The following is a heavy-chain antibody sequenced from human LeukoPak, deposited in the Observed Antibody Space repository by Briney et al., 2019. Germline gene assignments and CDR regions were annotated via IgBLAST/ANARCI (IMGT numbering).Heavy chain of an antibody. CDR3: ARDSDL. J-gene: IGHJ4*02. V-gene: IGHV4-30-2*01. CDR2: IYHSGST. Sequence: PSETLSLTCAVSGGSISSGGYSWSWIRQPPGKGLEWIGYIYHSGSTYYNPSLKSRVTISVDRSKNQFSLKLSSVTAADTAVYYRARDSDLWGQGTLVTVSS. CDR1: GGSISSGGYS. D-gene: IGHD1-26*01.